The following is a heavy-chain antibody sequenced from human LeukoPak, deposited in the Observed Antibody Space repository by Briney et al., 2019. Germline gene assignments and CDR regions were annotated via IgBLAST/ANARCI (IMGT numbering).Heavy chain of an antibody. CDR1: GFTVSSNY. CDR3: ASYGSDIDY. CDR2: IYSGGST. J-gene: IGHJ4*02. Sequence: QTGGSLRLSCAASGFTVSSNYMSWVRQAPGKGLEWVSVIYSGGSTYYADSVKGRFTISRHISQNTLYLQMNSLRAEDTAVYYCASYGSDIDYWGQGTLVTVSS. V-gene: IGHV3-66*01. D-gene: IGHD2-15*01.